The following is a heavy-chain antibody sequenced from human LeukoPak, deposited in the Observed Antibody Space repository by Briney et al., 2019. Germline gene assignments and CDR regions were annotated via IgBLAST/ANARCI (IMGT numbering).Heavy chain of an antibody. CDR1: DYTFTKYG. Sequence: VKVSCKAADYTFTKYGISWVRQAPGQGLEWMGWISGYNGNTNYAQKLQGRVTMTTDTSTGTAYMELRSLRSDDTAVYYCARDYYDNSGYFDYWGQGTLVTVSS. V-gene: IGHV1-18*01. D-gene: IGHD3-22*01. J-gene: IGHJ4*02. CDR3: ARDYYDNSGYFDY. CDR2: ISGYNGNT.